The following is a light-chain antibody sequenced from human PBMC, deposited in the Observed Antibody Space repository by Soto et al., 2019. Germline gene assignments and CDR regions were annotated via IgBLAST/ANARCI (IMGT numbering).Light chain of an antibody. CDR2: ANI. Sequence: QSVLTQPPSVSGAPGQRVTISCTGTNSNIGAGYDVHWYQQLPGAAPNLLIYANINRPSGVPDRFSGSKSGTSASLAITGLQAEDEADYYCQSYDSSLSADVFATGTKVTVL. CDR3: QSYDSSLSADV. V-gene: IGLV1-40*01. CDR1: NSNIGAGYD. J-gene: IGLJ1*01.